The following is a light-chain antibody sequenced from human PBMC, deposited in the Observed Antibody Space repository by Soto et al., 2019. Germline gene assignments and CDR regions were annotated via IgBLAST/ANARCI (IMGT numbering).Light chain of an antibody. J-gene: IGKJ5*01. CDR3: QQYGSSPGIT. Sequence: EIVLTQSPGTLSLSPGERATLSCRASQSVSSSYLAGYQQKPGQAPRLLIYGASGRATGIPDRFGGSGSGTDFTLTITRLETEEFAVYYCQQYGSSPGITFGQGTRLEIK. CDR1: QSVSSSY. CDR2: GAS. V-gene: IGKV3-20*01.